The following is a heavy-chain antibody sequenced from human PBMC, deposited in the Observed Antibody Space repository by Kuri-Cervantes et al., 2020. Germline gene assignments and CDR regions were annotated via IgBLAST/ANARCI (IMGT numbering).Heavy chain of an antibody. V-gene: IGHV4-34*01. CDR1: GGSFSSYY. J-gene: IGHJ6*03. CDR3: AAGGIAARYYYYYMDV. D-gene: IGHD6-6*01. CDR2: INHSGST. Sequence: GSLRLSCAVYGGSFSSYYWSWIRQPPGKGLEWIGEINHSGSTNYNPSLKSRVTISVDTSKNQFSLKLSSVTAADTAVYYCAAGGIAARYYYYYMDVWGKGTTVTVSS.